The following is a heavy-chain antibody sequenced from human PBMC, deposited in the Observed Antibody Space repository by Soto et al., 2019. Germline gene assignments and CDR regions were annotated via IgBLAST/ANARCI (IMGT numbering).Heavy chain of an antibody. CDR1: GFTVSSNY. V-gene: IGHV3-53*01. J-gene: IGHJ4*02. CDR2: IYSGGST. Sequence: GGSLRLSCAASGFTVSSNYMSWVRQAPGKGLEWVSVIYSGGSTYYADSVKGRFTISRDNSKNTLYLQMNSLRAEDTAVYYCARSDYDVADSKQPWPYYFDYWGQGTLVTVSS. D-gene: IGHD5-12*01. CDR3: ARSDYDVADSKQPWPYYFDY.